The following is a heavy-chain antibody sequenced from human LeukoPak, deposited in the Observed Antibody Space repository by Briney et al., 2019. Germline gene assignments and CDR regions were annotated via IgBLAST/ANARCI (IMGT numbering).Heavy chain of an antibody. V-gene: IGHV4-34*01. Sequence: SSETLSLTCAVYGGSFSGYYWSWIRQPPGKGLEWIGEINHSGSTNYNPSLKSRVTISVDTSKNQFSLKLNSVTAADTAVYYCARGDITTLFDYWGQGTLVTVSS. CDR3: ARGDITTLFDY. CDR1: GGSFSGYY. CDR2: INHSGST. D-gene: IGHD3-3*01. J-gene: IGHJ4*02.